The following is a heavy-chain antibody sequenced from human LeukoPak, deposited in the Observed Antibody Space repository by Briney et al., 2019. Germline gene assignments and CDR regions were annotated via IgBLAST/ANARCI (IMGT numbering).Heavy chain of an antibody. D-gene: IGHD3-22*01. J-gene: IGHJ3*02. CDR3: AGEDNSSGYRPFDI. Sequence: ASVKVSCKASGYTFTGYYINWVRQAPGQGLEWVGRINPNNGGTNYAQKFQGRVTMTRDMSMSTVYMELSRLRSVDTAVYYCAGEDNSSGYRPFDIWGQGTMVTVPS. V-gene: IGHV1-2*06. CDR1: GYTFTGYY. CDR2: INPNNGGT.